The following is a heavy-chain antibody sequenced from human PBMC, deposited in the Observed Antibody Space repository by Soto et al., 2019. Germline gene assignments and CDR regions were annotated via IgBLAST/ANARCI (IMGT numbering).Heavy chain of an antibody. CDR1: GFTFSSYS. CDR3: AREFGPRSYSSSWYYFDY. J-gene: IGHJ4*02. Sequence: EVQLVESGGGLVKPGGSLRLSCAASGFTFSSYSMNWVRQAPGKGLEWVSSISSSSSYIYYADSVKGRFTISRDNAKNSQYLQMNSQRAEDAAVYFCAREFGPRSYSSSWYYFDYWGQGTLVTVSS. V-gene: IGHV3-21*01. CDR2: ISSSSSYI. D-gene: IGHD6-13*01.